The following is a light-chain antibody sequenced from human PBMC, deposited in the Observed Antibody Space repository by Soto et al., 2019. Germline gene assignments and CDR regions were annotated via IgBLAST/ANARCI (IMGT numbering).Light chain of an antibody. CDR1: TSSIGSNY. J-gene: IGLJ2*01. Sequence: QTVVTQPPSASGTPGQRVTISCSGSTSSIGSNYVYWYQQLPGTAPKLLIYSNNQRPSGVPDRFSGSKSGTSASLAISGLRSEDEADYHCAAWDDSLSGLVFGGGTQLTVL. CDR3: AAWDDSLSGLV. CDR2: SNN. V-gene: IGLV1-47*01.